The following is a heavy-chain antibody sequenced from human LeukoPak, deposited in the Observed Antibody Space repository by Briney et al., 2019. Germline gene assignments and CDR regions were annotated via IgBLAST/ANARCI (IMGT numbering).Heavy chain of an antibody. V-gene: IGHV3-23*01. CDR1: GFTFGIYA. J-gene: IGHJ4*02. D-gene: IGHD5-12*01. CDR3: AKVISGYSADDWFRGYYFDY. Sequence: PGGSLTLSCAASGFTFGIYAVSWVRQAPGRGLEWVSVISGNSDSTHYADSVKGRFTISRDNSKNTLYLQMNSLRAEDTAIYYCAKVISGYSADDWFRGYYFDYWGQGTLVTVSP. CDR2: ISGNSDST.